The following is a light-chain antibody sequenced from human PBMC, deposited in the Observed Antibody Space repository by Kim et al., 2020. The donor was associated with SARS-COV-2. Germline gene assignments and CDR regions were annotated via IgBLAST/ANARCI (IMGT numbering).Light chain of an antibody. V-gene: IGKV3-20*01. Sequence: LAPGERATRSCRARQSVTSSYLAWYQPKPDQTPRLLIYGPSCRATGVPDRFSGSESGTDFTPTISRRKPGDFAVYYCQQYGSSPVTFGQGTKLEI. CDR2: GPS. CDR1: QSVTSSY. CDR3: QQYGSSPVT. J-gene: IGKJ2*01.